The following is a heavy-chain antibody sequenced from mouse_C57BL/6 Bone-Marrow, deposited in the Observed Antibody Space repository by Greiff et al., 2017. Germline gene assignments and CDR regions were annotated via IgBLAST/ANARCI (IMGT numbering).Heavy chain of an antibody. V-gene: IGHV1-4*01. D-gene: IGHD2-5*01. Sequence: VQVVESGAELARPGASVKMSCKASGYTFTSYTMHWVKQRPGQGLEWIGYINPSSGYTKYNQKFKDKATLTADKSSNTAYMQLSSLTSEDSAVYYCARLGSNYGGYYFDYWGQGTTLTVSS. CDR1: GYTFTSYT. CDR3: ARLGSNYGGYYFDY. CDR2: INPSSGYT. J-gene: IGHJ2*01.